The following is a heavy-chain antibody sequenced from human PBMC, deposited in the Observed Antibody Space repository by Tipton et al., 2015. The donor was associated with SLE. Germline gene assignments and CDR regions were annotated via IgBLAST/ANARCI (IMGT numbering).Heavy chain of an antibody. CDR3: ARVTYSSSWYPHYGMDV. CDR2: IKQDGSEK. V-gene: IGHV3-7*04. D-gene: IGHD6-13*01. CDR1: GFTFSSYW. Sequence: QLVQSGGGLVQPGGSLRLSCAASGFTFSSYWMSWVRQAPGKGLEWVANIKQDGSEKYYVDSVKGRFTISRDNAKNSLYLQMNSLRAEDTAVYYCARVTYSSSWYPHYGMDVWGQGTTVTVSS. J-gene: IGHJ6*02.